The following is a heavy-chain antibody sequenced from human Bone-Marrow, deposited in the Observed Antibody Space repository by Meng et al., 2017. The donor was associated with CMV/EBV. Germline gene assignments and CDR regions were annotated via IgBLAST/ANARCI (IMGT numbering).Heavy chain of an antibody. CDR3: ARDFSSTDAFDI. J-gene: IGHJ3*02. CDR1: GFTFSSYW. V-gene: IGHV3-74*01. Sequence: EGSLRLSCAASGFTFSSYWMSWVRQAPGKGLVWVSRINSDGSSTSYADSVKGRFTISRDNAKNTLYLQMNSLRAEDTAVYYCARDFSSTDAFDIWGQGTMVTVSS. CDR2: INSDGSST. D-gene: IGHD2-2*01.